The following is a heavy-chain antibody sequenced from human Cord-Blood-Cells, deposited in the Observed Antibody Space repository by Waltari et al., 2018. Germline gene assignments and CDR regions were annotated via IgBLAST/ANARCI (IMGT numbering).Heavy chain of an antibody. D-gene: IGHD7-27*01. J-gene: IGHJ2*01. CDR3: ARNPPNWGWDWYFDL. V-gene: IGHV1-2*02. CDR1: GYNFTGYY. Sequence: QVQLVQSGAEVKKPGASVKVSCKASGYNFTGYYMHSVRQAPGQGLEWMGWLNPNSGGTNYAQKFQGRVTMTRDTSISTAYMELSRLRSDDTAVYYCARNPPNWGWDWYFDLWGRGTLVTVSS. CDR2: LNPNSGGT.